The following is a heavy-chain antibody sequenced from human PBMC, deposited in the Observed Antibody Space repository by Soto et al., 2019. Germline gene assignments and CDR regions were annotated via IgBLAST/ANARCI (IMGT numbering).Heavy chain of an antibody. Sequence: GGSLRLSCAASGFTFSSYAMSWVRQAPGKGLEWVSAISGSGGSTYYADSAQGRCTISRDNSKNTLYLQMNSLRAEDTAVDDCAKGEQLSDGYWGQGTLVTVSS. CDR1: GFTFSSYA. CDR3: AKGEQLSDGY. CDR2: ISGSGGST. V-gene: IGHV3-23*01. D-gene: IGHD5-18*01. J-gene: IGHJ4*02.